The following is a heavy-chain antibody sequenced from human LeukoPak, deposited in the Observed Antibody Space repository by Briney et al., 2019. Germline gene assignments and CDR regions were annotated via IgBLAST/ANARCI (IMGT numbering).Heavy chain of an antibody. V-gene: IGHV3-30*03. CDR1: GFTFSSYG. J-gene: IGHJ2*01. CDR3: ARDPRNYHDSSGSGNWYFDL. D-gene: IGHD3-22*01. CDR2: ISYDGSNK. Sequence: GGSLRLSCAASGFTFSSYGMHWVRQAPGKGLEWVAVISYDGSNKYYADSVKGRFTISRDNSKNTLYLQMNSLRPEDTAVFYCARDPRNYHDSSGSGNWYFDLWGRGTLVTVSS.